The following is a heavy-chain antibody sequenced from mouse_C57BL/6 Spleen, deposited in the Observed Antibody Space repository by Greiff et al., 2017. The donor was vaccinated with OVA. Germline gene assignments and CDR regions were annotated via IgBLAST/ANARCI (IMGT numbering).Heavy chain of an antibody. Sequence: QVQLKQPGAELVRPGSSVKLSCKASGYTFTSYWMHWVKQRPIQGLEWIGNIDPSDSETHYNQKFKDKATLTVDKSSSTAYMQLSSLTSEDSAVYYCARRFDYYGSSYWYFDVWGTGTTVTVSS. J-gene: IGHJ1*03. CDR1: GYTFTSYW. CDR2: IDPSDSET. CDR3: ARRFDYYGSSYWYFDV. D-gene: IGHD1-1*01. V-gene: IGHV1-52*01.